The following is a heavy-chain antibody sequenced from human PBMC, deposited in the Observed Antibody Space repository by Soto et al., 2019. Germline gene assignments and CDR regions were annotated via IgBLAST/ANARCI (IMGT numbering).Heavy chain of an antibody. CDR2: INPSGGST. J-gene: IGHJ4*02. Sequence: QVQLVQSGAEVKKPGASVKVSCKASGYTFTSYYMHWVRQAPGQGLEWMGIINPSGGSTSYAQKFQGRGTMTRDTSTSTGYMELSSLRAEDTAVYDCARDLDSSGYYFDYWGQGTLVTVSS. V-gene: IGHV1-46*01. D-gene: IGHD3-22*01. CDR1: GYTFTSYY. CDR3: ARDLDSSGYYFDY.